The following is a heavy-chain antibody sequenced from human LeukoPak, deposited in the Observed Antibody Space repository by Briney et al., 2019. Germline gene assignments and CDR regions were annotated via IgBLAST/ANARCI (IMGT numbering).Heavy chain of an antibody. CDR2: INPNSGGT. CDR3: ARGTTYFDY. J-gene: IGHJ4*02. V-gene: IGHV1-2*02. Sequence: ASVKVSCTVSGYTLTELSMHWVRQAPGQGLEWMGWINPNSGGTNYAQKFQGRVTMTRDTSISTAYMELSRLRSDDTAVYYCARGTTYFDYWGQGTLVTVSS. D-gene: IGHD1-1*01. CDR1: GYTLTELS.